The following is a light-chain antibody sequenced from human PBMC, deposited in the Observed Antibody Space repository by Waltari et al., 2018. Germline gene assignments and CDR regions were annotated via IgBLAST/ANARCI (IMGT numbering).Light chain of an antibody. CDR3: QHYNNWPVT. J-gene: IGKJ5*01. Sequence: EIVMTQSPATLSVSPGERATISCRASQSVSSNLAWYQQKPGQAPRLLIFDASTSATGIPTRFSGSGSGTEFTLTISSLQSEDFAVYSCQHYNNWPVTYGQGTRLEIK. CDR1: QSVSSN. V-gene: IGKV3-15*01. CDR2: DAS.